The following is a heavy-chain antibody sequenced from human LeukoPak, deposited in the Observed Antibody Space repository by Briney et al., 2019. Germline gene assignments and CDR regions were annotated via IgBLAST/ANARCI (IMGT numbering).Heavy chain of an antibody. CDR2: ISSSSSYI. D-gene: IGHD1-26*01. CDR3: ARDGYSGSYIFDY. J-gene: IGHJ4*02. Sequence: GGSLRLSCAASSFSFSIYSMNWVRQAPGKGLEWVSSISSSSSYIYYADSVKGRFTISRDNAKNSLYLQMNSLRAEDTAVYYCARDGYSGSYIFDYWGQGTLVTVSS. CDR1: SFSFSIYS. V-gene: IGHV3-21*01.